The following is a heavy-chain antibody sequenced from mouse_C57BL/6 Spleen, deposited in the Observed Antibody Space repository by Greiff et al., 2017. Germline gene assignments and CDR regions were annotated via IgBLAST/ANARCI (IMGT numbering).Heavy chain of an antibody. D-gene: IGHD2-1*01. V-gene: IGHV14-2*01. CDR1: GFNIKDYY. Sequence: VQLQQSGAELVKPGASVKLSCTASGFNIKDYYMHWVKQRTEQGLEWIGRIDPEDGETKYAPKFQGKATITADTSSNTAYLQLSSLTSEDTAVYYCARPLYYGNYEFAYWGQGTLVTVSA. CDR3: ARPLYYGNYEFAY. J-gene: IGHJ3*01. CDR2: IDPEDGET.